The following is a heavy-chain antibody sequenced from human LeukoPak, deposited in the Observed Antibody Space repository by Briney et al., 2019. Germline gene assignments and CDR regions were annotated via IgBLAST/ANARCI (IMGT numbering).Heavy chain of an antibody. D-gene: IGHD2-21*01. CDR1: GFTFSSSA. V-gene: IGHV3-23*01. J-gene: IGHJ6*03. CDR3: AKDRLFAGGVYYYYYMDV. Sequence: GGSLRLSCAASGFTFSSSAMNWVRQAPGKGLEWVSAISGSGGSTYYADSVKGRFTISRDNSKNTLYLQMNSLRAEDTAVYYCAKDRLFAGGVYYYYYMDVWGKGTTVTVSS. CDR2: ISGSGGST.